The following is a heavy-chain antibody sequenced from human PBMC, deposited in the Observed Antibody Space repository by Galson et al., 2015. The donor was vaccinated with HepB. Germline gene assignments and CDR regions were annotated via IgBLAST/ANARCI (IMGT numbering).Heavy chain of an antibody. V-gene: IGHV6-1*01. Sequence: CAISGDSVSSNSATWNWIRQSPSRGLEWLGRTYYRSKWYNDYAVSVKSRITINPDTSKNQFSLQLNSVTPEDTAVYYCARSIAAAGFFEMFFDPWGQGTLVTVSS. CDR2: TYYRSKWYN. J-gene: IGHJ5*02. CDR1: GDSVSSNSAT. CDR3: ARSIAAAGFFEMFFDP. D-gene: IGHD6-13*01.